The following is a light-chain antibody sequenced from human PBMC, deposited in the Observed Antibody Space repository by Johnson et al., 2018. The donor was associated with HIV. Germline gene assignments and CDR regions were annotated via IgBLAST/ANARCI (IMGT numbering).Light chain of an antibody. CDR2: DNN. V-gene: IGLV1-51*01. Sequence: HSVLTQPPSVSAAPGQKVTISCSGSSSNIGNNYVSWYQQFPGTAPKLLIYDNNKRPSGIPDRFSGSKSGTSATLGITGLQTGDEADYYCGTWDNSLSTGVFGTGTQVTVL. CDR3: GTWDNSLSTGV. CDR1: SSNIGNNY. J-gene: IGLJ1*01.